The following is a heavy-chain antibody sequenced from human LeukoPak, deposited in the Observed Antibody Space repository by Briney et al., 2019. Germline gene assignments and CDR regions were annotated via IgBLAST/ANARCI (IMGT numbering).Heavy chain of an antibody. CDR2: ISSSNI. CDR1: GFIFSTYS. J-gene: IGHJ4*02. D-gene: IGHD3-16*01. CDR3: AREGGFDY. Sequence: PGGSLRLSCAASGFIFSTYSMSWVRQAPGKGLEWVSYISSSNIYYADSVKGRFTISRDNAKNSLYLQMNSLRAEETAVYYCAREGGFDYWGQGTLVTVSS. V-gene: IGHV3-48*01.